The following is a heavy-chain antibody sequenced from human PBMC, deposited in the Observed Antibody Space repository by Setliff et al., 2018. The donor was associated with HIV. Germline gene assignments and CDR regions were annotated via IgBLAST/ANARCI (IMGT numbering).Heavy chain of an antibody. CDR3: AKKTVTYYYFYYMDV. CDR2: IYYSGST. J-gene: IGHJ6*03. CDR1: GGSINSSSYY. Sequence: SETLSLTCIVSGGSINSSSYYWAWIRQPPGKGLEWIGSIYYSGSTYYNPSLKSRVTISVDTSKNQFSLKLNSVTAADTAVYYCAKKTVTYYYFYYMDVWGKGTTVTVSS. D-gene: IGHD4-4*01. V-gene: IGHV4-39*01.